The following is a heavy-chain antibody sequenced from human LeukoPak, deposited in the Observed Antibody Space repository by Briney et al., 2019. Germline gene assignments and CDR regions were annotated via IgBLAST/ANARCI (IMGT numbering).Heavy chain of an antibody. CDR3: AKDNPPGCSSTSCYYAH. CDR1: GFTFSSYA. D-gene: IGHD2-2*01. Sequence: PGGSLRLSCAASGFTFSSYAMSWVRQAPGKGLEWVSAISGSGGSTYYADSVKGRFTISRDNSKNTLYLQMNSLRAEDTAVYYCAKDNPPGCSSTSCYYAHWGQGTLVTVSS. J-gene: IGHJ4*02. CDR2: ISGSGGST. V-gene: IGHV3-23*01.